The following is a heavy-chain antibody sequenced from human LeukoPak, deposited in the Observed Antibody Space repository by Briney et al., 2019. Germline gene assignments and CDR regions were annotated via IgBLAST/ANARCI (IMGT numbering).Heavy chain of an antibody. CDR2: IKQDGSEK. V-gene: IGHV3-7*04. D-gene: IGHD7-27*01. J-gene: IGHJ4*02. Sequence: PGGSLRLSCAASGFTFSSYAMSWVRQAPGKGLEWVANIKQDGSEKYYVDSVKGRFTISRDNAKNSLYLQMNSLTAEDTAAYYWARAGVAGGGFDYWGQGSLVTVSS. CDR1: GFTFSSYA. CDR3: ARAGVAGGGFDY.